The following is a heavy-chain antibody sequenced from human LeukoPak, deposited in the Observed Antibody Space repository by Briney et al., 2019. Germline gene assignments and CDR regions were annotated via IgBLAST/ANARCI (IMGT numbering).Heavy chain of an antibody. D-gene: IGHD4-23*01. CDR2: ISAYNGNT. Sequence: ASVKVSCKASGYTFTSYGISWVRQAPGQGLEWMGWISAYNGNTSYAQKLQGRVTMTTDTSTSTAYMELRSLRSDDTAVYYCARARTTVVTGTAFDYWGQGTLVTVSS. CDR3: ARARTTVVTGTAFDY. V-gene: IGHV1-18*01. CDR1: GYTFTSYG. J-gene: IGHJ4*02.